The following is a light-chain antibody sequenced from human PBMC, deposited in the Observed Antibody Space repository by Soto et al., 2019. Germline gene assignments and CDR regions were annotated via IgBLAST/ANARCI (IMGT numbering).Light chain of an antibody. CDR1: QSVRGNY. Sequence: DIVLTQSPGTLSFSPGERATLSCRASQSVRGNYLAWYQQKPGQAPRLLIYGASSRATGIPDRFSGSGSGTDFTLTISRLEPEDFAVYYCQQYDSSPLYTFGQGTKLEIK. CDR3: QQYDSSPLYT. V-gene: IGKV3-20*01. CDR2: GAS. J-gene: IGKJ2*01.